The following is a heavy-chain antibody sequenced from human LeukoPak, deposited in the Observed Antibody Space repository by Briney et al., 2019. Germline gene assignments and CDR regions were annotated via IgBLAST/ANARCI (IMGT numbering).Heavy chain of an antibody. V-gene: IGHV3-21*01. CDR1: GFTFSSYS. Sequence: GGSLRLSCAASGFTFSSYSMNGVRQAPGKGLECVSFISSSSTYIYYADSVKGRFTISRDNAKNSLYLQMNSLRAEDTAVYYCARDRYSSDVQYYFDYWGQGTLVTVSS. D-gene: IGHD6-19*01. CDR2: ISSSSTYI. CDR3: ARDRYSSDVQYYFDY. J-gene: IGHJ4*02.